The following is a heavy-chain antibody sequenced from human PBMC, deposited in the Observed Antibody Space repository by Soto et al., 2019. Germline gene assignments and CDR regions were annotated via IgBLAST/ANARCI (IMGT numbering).Heavy chain of an antibody. J-gene: IGHJ4*02. CDR1: GGSFSGYY. Sequence: SETLSLTCAVYGGSFSGYYWSWIRQPPGKGLEWVGEINHSGSTNYNPSLKSRVTISVDTSKNQFSLKLSSVTAADTAVYYCARNRLSTVTATFDYWGQGTLVTVSS. CDR3: ARNRLSTVTATFDY. V-gene: IGHV4-34*01. D-gene: IGHD4-17*01. CDR2: INHSGST.